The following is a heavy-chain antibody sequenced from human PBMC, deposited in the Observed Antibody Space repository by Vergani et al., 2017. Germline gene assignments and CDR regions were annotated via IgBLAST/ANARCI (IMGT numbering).Heavy chain of an antibody. CDR3: ARLTGGARDWDFDL. CDR1: GGTFSSYA. CDR2: IIPIFGTA. D-gene: IGHD7-27*01. J-gene: IGHJ2*01. V-gene: IGHV1-69*01. Sequence: QVQLVQSGAEVKKPGSSVKVSCKASGGTFSSYAISWVRQAPGQGLEWMGGIIPIFGTANYAQKFQGRVTITADESASTAYRELSSLRSEDTAVYYCARLTGGARDWDFDLWGRGTLVTVSS.